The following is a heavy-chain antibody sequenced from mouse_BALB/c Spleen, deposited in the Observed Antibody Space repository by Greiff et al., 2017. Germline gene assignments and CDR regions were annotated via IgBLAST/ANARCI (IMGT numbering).Heavy chain of an antibody. D-gene: IGHD2-3*01. CDR3: ARYDYDGYYRFFDY. V-gene: IGHV3-8*02. CDR1: GDSITSGY. J-gene: IGHJ2*01. Sequence: EVQLQQSGPSLVKPSQTLSLTCSVTGDSITSGYWNWIRKFPGNKLEYMGYISYSGSTYYNPSLKSRISITRDTSKNQYYLQLNSVTTEDTATYYCARYDYDGYYRFFDYWGQGTTLTVSS. CDR2: ISYSGST.